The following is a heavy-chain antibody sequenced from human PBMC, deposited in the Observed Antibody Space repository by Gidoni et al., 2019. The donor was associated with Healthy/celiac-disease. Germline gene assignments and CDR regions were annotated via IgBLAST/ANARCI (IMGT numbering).Heavy chain of an antibody. Sequence: EVQLVESGGGLVQPGGSLRLSCAASGFTFSRYWMHWVRQAPGKGLVWVSRINSDVSSTSYADSVKGRFTISRDNAKNTLYLQMNSLRAEDTAVYYCASGGIVVVPAAKSYYYYGMDVWGQGTTVTVSS. CDR3: ASGGIVVVPAAKSYYYYGMDV. CDR1: GFTFSRYW. V-gene: IGHV3-74*01. CDR2: INSDVSST. D-gene: IGHD2-2*01. J-gene: IGHJ6*02.